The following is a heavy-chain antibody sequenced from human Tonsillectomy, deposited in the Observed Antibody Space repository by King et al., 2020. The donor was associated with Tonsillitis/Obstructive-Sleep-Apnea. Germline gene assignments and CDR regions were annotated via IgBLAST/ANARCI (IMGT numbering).Heavy chain of an antibody. D-gene: IGHD3-22*01. Sequence: VQLVESGGGVIQPGRSLRLSCATSGFAFNNYALHWVRQSPGKGLEWVSSISYNGNNKYYADSVKGRFAISRDNSNSTLHLQMDSLRPEDTAVYYCARGYDTRGYSEDFFDFWGQGTLVTVSS. CDR3: ARGYDTRGYSEDFFDF. CDR2: ISYNGNNK. V-gene: IGHV3-30*09. J-gene: IGHJ4*02. CDR1: GFAFNNYA.